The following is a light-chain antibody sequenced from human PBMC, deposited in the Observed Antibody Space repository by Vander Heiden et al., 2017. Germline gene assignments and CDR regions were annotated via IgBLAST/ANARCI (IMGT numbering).Light chain of an antibody. CDR3: CSYATADTLV. CDR1: NNDVGDYYL. V-gene: IGLV2-23*02. CDR2: EVN. Sequence: QSALTQPASVSGSPGQSITISCTGTNNDVGDYYLVSWYQHHPGKAPKLIIYEVNKRPSGVPSRFSGSKSSNTASLTISGLQAEDEADYHCCSYATADTLVFGGGTKLTVL. J-gene: IGLJ2*01.